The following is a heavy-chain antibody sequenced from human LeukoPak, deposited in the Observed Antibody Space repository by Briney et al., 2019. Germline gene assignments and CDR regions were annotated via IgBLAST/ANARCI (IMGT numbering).Heavy chain of an antibody. D-gene: IGHD2-2*01. CDR2: IYSSGST. Sequence: PSETLSLTCAVSGGSISSSHHYWGWIRQPPGKGLEWIGSIYSSGSTYYNSSLRTRVTISVDKSKNQFSLKLTSVTAADTAVYYCARVPVHCSSTSCYLDYWGQGTLVTVSS. CDR3: ARVPVHCSSTSCYLDY. V-gene: IGHV4-39*01. CDR1: GGSISSSHHY. J-gene: IGHJ4*02.